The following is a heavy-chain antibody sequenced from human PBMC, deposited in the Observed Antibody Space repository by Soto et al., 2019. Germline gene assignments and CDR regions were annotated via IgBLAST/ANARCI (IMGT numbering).Heavy chain of an antibody. CDR1: EYTFTSYA. V-gene: IGHV1-3*01. D-gene: IGHD6-13*01. CDR3: ARASSSGPLAYFDY. J-gene: IGHJ4*02. Sequence: GASVKVSCKASEYTFTSYAMHWVRQAPGQRLEWMGWINAGNGNTKYSQKFQGRVTITRDTSASTAYMELSSLRSEDTAVYYCARASSSGPLAYFDYWGQGTLVTVSS. CDR2: INAGNGNT.